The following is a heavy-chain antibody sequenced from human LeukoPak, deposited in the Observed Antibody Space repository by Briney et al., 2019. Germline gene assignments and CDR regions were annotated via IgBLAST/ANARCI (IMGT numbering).Heavy chain of an antibody. CDR2: IYPGDSDT. V-gene: IGHV5-51*01. CDR3: ARRGLGVTFGGVTVPFFDY. D-gene: IGHD3-16*02. J-gene: IGHJ4*02. Sequence: GESLKISCKGSGYSFISYWIGWVRQMPGKGLEWMGIIYPGDSDTRYSPSFQGQVTISADKSISTAYLQWSSLKASDTAMYYCARRGLGVTFGGVTVPFFDYWGQGTLVTVSS. CDR1: GYSFISYW.